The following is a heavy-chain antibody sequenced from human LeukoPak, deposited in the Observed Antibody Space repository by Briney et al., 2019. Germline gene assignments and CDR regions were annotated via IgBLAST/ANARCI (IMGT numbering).Heavy chain of an antibody. CDR3: ARGESAWIAAAGTTIYYFDY. V-gene: IGHV3-21*01. D-gene: IGHD6-13*01. Sequence: PGGSLRLSCAASGFTFSSYTMNWVRQAPGKGLEWVSSISSSSYIYYADSVKGRFTISRDNAKNSLYLQMNSLRAEDTAVYYCARGESAWIAAAGTTIYYFDYWGQGTLVTVSS. CDR1: GFTFSSYT. J-gene: IGHJ4*02. CDR2: ISSSSYI.